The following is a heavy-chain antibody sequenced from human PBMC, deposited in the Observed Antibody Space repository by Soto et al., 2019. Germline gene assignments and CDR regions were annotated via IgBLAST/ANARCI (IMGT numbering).Heavy chain of an antibody. D-gene: IGHD6-13*01. J-gene: IGHJ4*02. V-gene: IGHV1-18*04. CDR3: ARDQAAAGTVDY. CDR2: ISTYNSNT. CDR1: GYTFTSYG. Sequence: GASVKVSCKASGYTFTSYGISWVRQAPGQGLDWMGWISTYNSNTNYAQKFQGRVTMTTDTSTSTAYMELRSLRSHDTAVYYCARDQAAAGTVDYWGQGTLVTVS.